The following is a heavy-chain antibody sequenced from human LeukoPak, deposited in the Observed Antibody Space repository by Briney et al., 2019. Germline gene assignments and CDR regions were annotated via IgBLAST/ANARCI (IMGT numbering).Heavy chain of an antibody. V-gene: IGHV3-48*03. J-gene: IGHJ3*02. CDR3: ARDPQDGSYYGTAFDI. Sequence: QAGGSLRLSCAASGFTFSSYEMNWVRQAPGKGLEWVSYISSSGSTIYYADSVKGRFTISRDNAKNALYLQMNSLRAEDTAVYYCARDPQDGSYYGTAFDIWGQGTMVTVSS. CDR1: GFTFSSYE. D-gene: IGHD1-26*01. CDR2: ISSSGSTI.